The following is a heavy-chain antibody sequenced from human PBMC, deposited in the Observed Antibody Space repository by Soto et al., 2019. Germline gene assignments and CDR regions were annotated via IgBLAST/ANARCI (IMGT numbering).Heavy chain of an antibody. D-gene: IGHD3-22*01. CDR2: ISSSSSYI. CDR3: ARDLLAPYYYDSSGYHGAFDI. V-gene: IGHV3-21*01. J-gene: IGHJ3*02. Sequence: SLRLSCAASGFTFSSYSMNWVRQAPGKGLEWVSSISSSSSYIYYADSVKGRFTISRDNAKNSLYLQMNSLRAEDTAVYYCARDLLAPYYYDSSGYHGAFDIWGQGTMVTVSS. CDR1: GFTFSSYS.